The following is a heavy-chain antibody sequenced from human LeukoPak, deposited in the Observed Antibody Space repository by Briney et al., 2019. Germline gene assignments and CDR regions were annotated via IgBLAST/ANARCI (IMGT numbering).Heavy chain of an antibody. CDR3: ARSHYCTNGLCYFYF. CDR2: IYYSGTT. D-gene: IGHD2-8*01. V-gene: IGHV4-39*01. J-gene: IGHJ4*02. CDR1: SASISDNIYY. Sequence: PSETLSLTCTVSSASISDNIYYWGWIRQPPGKGLEWIATIYYSGTTYYNPSLRSRVTISEDTSKNQVSLKLTSVNAADTAVYYCARSHYCTNGLCYFYFWGKGTLVTVSS.